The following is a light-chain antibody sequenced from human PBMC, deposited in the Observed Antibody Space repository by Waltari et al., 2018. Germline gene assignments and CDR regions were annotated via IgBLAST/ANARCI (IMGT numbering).Light chain of an antibody. Sequence: QSVLTQPPSVSGAPGQRVTLSCTGTSSNIGAGHDVHWYQHIPGTVPKLLIYITSNRASGVPDRFSGYKSGASASLAITGLQAEDEADYYCQSYDSNLSAYVFGTGTKVTVL. J-gene: IGLJ1*01. CDR2: ITS. V-gene: IGLV1-40*01. CDR1: SSNIGAGHD. CDR3: QSYDSNLSAYV.